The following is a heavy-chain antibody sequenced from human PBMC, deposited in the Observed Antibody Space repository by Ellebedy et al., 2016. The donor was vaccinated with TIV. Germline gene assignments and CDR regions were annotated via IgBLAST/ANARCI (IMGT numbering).Heavy chain of an antibody. CDR1: GFTFSSYS. CDR2: ISSSSSII. Sequence: GESLKISCAASGFTFSSYSMNWVRQAPGKGLEWVSYISSSSSIIYYADSVKGRFTISRDNAKNSLYLQMNNLRVEDTAVYYCARAHYWGQGTLVTVSS. D-gene: IGHD3-10*01. V-gene: IGHV3-48*04. J-gene: IGHJ4*02. CDR3: ARAHY.